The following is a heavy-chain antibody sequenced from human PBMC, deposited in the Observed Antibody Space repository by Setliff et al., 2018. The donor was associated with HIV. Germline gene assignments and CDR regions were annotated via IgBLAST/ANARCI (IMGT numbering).Heavy chain of an antibody. Sequence: SVKVSCKASGGTFKNLAISWVRQAPGQGLEWMGGVIPSFATANYAQKFQGRITITADELTSTVYKDLNSLKSEDSAVYYCANPHDGGAFDVWGQGTAVTVSS. V-gene: IGHV1-69*13. D-gene: IGHD1-1*01. CDR2: VIPSFATA. CDR3: ANPHDGGAFDV. CDR1: GGTFKNLA. J-gene: IGHJ3*01.